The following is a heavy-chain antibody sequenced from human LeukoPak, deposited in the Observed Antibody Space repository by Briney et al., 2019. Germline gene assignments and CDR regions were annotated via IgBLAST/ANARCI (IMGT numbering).Heavy chain of an antibody. CDR1: GFTFSNAW. CDR2: IKSKTDGGTT. D-gene: IGHD5-12*01. Sequence: GGSLRLSCAASGFTFSNAWMSWVRQAPGKGLEWVGRIKSKTDGGTTNYAAPVKGRFTISRDDSKNTLYLQLISLKTEDTAVYYCTTEYTTQLRYDYWGQGTLVTVSS. J-gene: IGHJ4*02. CDR3: TTEYTTQLRYDY. V-gene: IGHV3-15*01.